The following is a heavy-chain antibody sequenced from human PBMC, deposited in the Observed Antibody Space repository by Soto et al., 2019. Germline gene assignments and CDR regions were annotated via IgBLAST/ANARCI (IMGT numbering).Heavy chain of an antibody. CDR1: GYSFTSYW. CDR2: IYPGDSDT. CDR3: ATSYYYGSGSYYNRFDY. D-gene: IGHD3-10*01. V-gene: IGHV5-51*01. Sequence: GESLKISCKGSGYSFTSYWIGWVRQMPGKGLEWMGIIYPGDSDTRYSPSFQGQVTISADKSISTAYLQWSSLKASDTAMYYCATSYYYGSGSYYNRFDYWGQGTLVTVSS. J-gene: IGHJ4*02.